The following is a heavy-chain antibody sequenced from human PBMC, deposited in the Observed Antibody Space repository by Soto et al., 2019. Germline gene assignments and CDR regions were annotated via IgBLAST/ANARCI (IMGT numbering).Heavy chain of an antibody. CDR1: GFTFGSYG. Sequence: QEHLVETGGGVVQPGRSLRLSCAASGFTFGSYGIHWVRQAPGKGLEWVSAITFAGGSQYYADSVKGRFSMSRDDYMNTVSLQMNSLRAEDSALYHCAKALGGGAGTSYYNCLDDWALGTKVNVSA. CDR3: AKALGGGAGTSYYNCLDD. CDR2: ITFAGGSQ. V-gene: IGHV3-30*18. J-gene: IGHJ6*01. D-gene: IGHD2-15*01.